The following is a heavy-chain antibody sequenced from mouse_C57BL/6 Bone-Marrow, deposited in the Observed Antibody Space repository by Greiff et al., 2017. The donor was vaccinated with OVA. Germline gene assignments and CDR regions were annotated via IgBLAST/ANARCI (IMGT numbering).Heavy chain of an antibody. V-gene: IGHV1-55*01. Sequence: QVQLKQPGAELVKPGASVQMSCKASGYTFTSYWITWVKQRPGQGLEWIGDIYPGSGSTNYNEKFKSKATLTVDTSSSTAYMQLSSLTSEDAAVYYCARGDGYYWYFDVWGTGTTVTVSS. CDR1: GYTFTSYW. CDR3: ARGDGYYWYFDV. CDR2: IYPGSGST. J-gene: IGHJ1*03. D-gene: IGHD2-3*01.